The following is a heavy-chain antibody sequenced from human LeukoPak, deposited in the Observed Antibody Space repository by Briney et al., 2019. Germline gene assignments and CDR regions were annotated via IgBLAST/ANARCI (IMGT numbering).Heavy chain of an antibody. Sequence: GGSLRLSCAASGFTFSSYGMHWVRQAPGKGLEWVAFIRYDGSNKYYADSVKGRFTISRDNSKNTLYLQMNSLRAEDTAVYYCAKSSIILFLEWLPDYWGQGTLVTVSS. J-gene: IGHJ4*02. CDR2: IRYDGSNK. V-gene: IGHV3-30*02. D-gene: IGHD3-3*01. CDR1: GFTFSSYG. CDR3: AKSSIILFLEWLPDY.